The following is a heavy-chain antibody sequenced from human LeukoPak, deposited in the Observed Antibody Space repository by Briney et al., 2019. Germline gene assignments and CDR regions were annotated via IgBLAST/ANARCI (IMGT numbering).Heavy chain of an antibody. CDR1: GFTFDDHT. D-gene: IGHD1-14*01. J-gene: IGHJ3*02. V-gene: IGHV3-43*01. CDR2: SSWDDNTE. Sequence: GGSQRLSCAASGFTFDDHTMHWVRQAPGKGLEWVSISSWDDNTEYYADSVKGRFTISRDNSKTSLYLQMNSLRTEDTAVYYCGKGPRRCTGCDGFDILGQGTMVTVSS. CDR3: GKGPRRCTGCDGFDI.